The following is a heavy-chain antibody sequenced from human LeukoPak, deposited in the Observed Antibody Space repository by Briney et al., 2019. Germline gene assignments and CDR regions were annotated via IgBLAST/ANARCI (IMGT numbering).Heavy chain of an antibody. CDR2: IRYDGSNK. J-gene: IGHJ4*02. CDR1: GFTFSSYG. V-gene: IGHV3-30*02. CDR3: AKDPPYYDILTGYYDGGSLDY. Sequence: GGSLRLSCAASGFTFSSYGMHWVRQAPGKGLEWVAFIRYDGSNKYYADSVKGRFTISRDNSKNTLYLQMNSLRAEDTAVYYCAKDPPYYDILTGYYDGGSLDYWGQGTLDTVSS. D-gene: IGHD3-9*01.